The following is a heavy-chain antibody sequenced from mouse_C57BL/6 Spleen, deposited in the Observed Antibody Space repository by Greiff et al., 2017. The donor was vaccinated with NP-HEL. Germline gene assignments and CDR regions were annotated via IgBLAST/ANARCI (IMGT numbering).Heavy chain of an antibody. J-gene: IGHJ2*01. CDR3: AKGEVTNYCDY. V-gene: IGHV1-52*01. D-gene: IGHD2-2*01. CDR2: IDPSDSET. CDR1: GYTFTSYW. Sequence: VQLQQPGAELVRPGSSVKLSCKASGYTFTSYWMHWVKQRPIQGLEWIGNIDPSDSETHYNQKFKDKATLTVDKSSSTAYMQLSSLTSEDSAVYYCAKGEVTNYCDYWGQGTTLTVSS.